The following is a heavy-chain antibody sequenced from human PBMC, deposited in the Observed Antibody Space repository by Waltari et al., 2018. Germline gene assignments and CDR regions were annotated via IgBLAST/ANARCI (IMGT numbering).Heavy chain of an antibody. J-gene: IGHJ6*03. CDR1: GGPFGGYG. Sequence: VQLVQSGAEVRTPGSSVKVSCKASGGPFGGYGISGVRLVPGQRLEWLGVIIPIFGIPDYSQKFQDRLTITADESTSTAFMELSSLTSEDTAIYFCATHKLDISQHYYHMGAWGKGTTVTISS. CDR2: IIPIFGIP. CDR3: ATHKLDISQHYYHMGA. V-gene: IGHV1-69*12. D-gene: IGHD1-1*01.